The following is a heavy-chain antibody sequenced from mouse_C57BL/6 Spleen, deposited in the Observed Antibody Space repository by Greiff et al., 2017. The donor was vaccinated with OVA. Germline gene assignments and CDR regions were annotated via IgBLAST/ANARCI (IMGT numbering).Heavy chain of an antibody. CDR2: IDPENGDT. CDR3: TGITTVVATDY. J-gene: IGHJ2*01. Sequence: EVKLQESGAELVRPGASVKLSCTASGFNIKDDYMHWVKQRPEQGLEWIGWIDPENGDTEYASKFQGKATITADTSSNTAYLQLSSLTSEDTAVYYCTGITTVVATDYWGQGTTLTVSS. D-gene: IGHD1-1*01. V-gene: IGHV14-4*01. CDR1: GFNIKDDY.